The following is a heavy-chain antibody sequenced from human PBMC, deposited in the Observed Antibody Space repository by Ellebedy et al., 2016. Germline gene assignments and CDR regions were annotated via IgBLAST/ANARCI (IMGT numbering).Heavy chain of an antibody. D-gene: IGHD3-10*01. CDR1: GFTFSNHW. V-gene: IGHV3-74*01. J-gene: IGHJ3*01. CDR2: IDRDGNNNFI. Sequence: GGSLRLSXAASGFTFSNHWMHWVRQGPGKGLVWVSRIDRDGNNNFISYADSVKGRFTISRDNAKNSLYLQMNSLRVEDTAVYYCARQRGGDAFDLWGQGTMVTVSS. CDR3: ARQRGGDAFDL.